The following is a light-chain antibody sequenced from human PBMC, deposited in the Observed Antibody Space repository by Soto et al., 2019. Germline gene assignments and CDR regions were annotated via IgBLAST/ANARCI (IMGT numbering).Light chain of an antibody. CDR2: DAS. J-gene: IGKJ2*01. CDR1: QSVSSY. Sequence: EIVLTQSPATLSLSPGERATLSCRASQSVSSYLAWYQKKPGQAPSLLIYDASNRATGIPARFSGSGSGTDFTLTISSLEPEDFAVYYCQQRSNWPPYTFGQGTKLEIK. CDR3: QQRSNWPPYT. V-gene: IGKV3-11*01.